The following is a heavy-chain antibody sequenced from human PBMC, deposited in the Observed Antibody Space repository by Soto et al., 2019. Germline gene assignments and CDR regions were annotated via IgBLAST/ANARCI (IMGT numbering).Heavy chain of an antibody. V-gene: IGHV3-7*01. CDR2: IKQDGSEK. Sequence: EVQLVESGGGLVQPGGSLRLSCAASGFTFSSYWMSWVRQAPGKGLEWVANIKQDGSEKYYVDSVKGRFTISRDNAKNSLYLQMNSLRAEDTAVYYCARDRRYSSSSDLESYYYYYGMDVWGQGTTVTVSS. CDR3: ARDRRYSSSSDLESYYYYYGMDV. CDR1: GFTFSSYW. J-gene: IGHJ6*02. D-gene: IGHD6-6*01.